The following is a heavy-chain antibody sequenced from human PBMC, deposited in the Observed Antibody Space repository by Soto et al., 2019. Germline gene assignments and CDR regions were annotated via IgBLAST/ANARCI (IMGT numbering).Heavy chain of an antibody. D-gene: IGHD2-2*01. CDR1: GGSISSSSYY. Sequence: QLQLQESGPGLVKPSETLSLTCTVSGGSISSSSYYWGWIRQPPGKGLEWIGSIYYSGSTYYNPSLRSRVTISVDTSKTQFSLKLSSVTAADTAVYYCARHSAMTYYYGMDVWGQGTTVTVSS. V-gene: IGHV4-39*01. CDR3: ARHSAMTYYYGMDV. J-gene: IGHJ6*02. CDR2: IYYSGST.